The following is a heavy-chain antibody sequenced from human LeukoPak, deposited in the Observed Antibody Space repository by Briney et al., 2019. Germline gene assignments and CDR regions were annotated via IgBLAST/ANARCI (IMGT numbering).Heavy chain of an antibody. J-gene: IGHJ6*02. D-gene: IGHD3-22*01. CDR1: GGTFSSYA. CDR2: IIPIFGTA. CDR3: ASLDSSGQYYYYYYGMDV. Sequence: SVKVSCKASGGTFSSYAISWVRQAPGQGLEWMGGIIPIFGTANYAQKFQGRVTITAAESTSTAYMELSSLRSEDTAVYYCASLDSSGQYYYYYYGMDVWGQGTTVTVSS. V-gene: IGHV1-69*13.